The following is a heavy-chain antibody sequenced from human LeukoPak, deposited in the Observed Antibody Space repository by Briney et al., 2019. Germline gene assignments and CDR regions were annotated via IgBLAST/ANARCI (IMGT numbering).Heavy chain of an antibody. V-gene: IGHV3-30*18. D-gene: IGHD2-2*01. CDR1: GFTFSSYG. J-gene: IGHJ5*02. CDR3: AKESRRVYCSSTSCPNWFDP. CDR2: ISYDGSNK. Sequence: PGGSLRLSCAASGFTFSSYGMHWVRQAPGKGLEWVAVISYDGSNKYYADSVKGRFTISRDNSKNTLYLQMNSLRAEDTAVYYCAKESRRVYCSSTSCPNWFDPWGQGTLVTVSS.